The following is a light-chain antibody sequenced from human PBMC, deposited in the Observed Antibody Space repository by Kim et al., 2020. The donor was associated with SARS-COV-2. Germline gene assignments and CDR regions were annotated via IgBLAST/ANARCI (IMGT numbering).Light chain of an antibody. Sequence: TEEAASITCSGDKLGDKYACWYQQKPGQSPVLVIYQDSKRPSGVGERFSGSNAGNTATLTISGTQAMDEADYYCQAWDSNTANWVFGGGTQLTVL. CDR2: QDS. V-gene: IGLV3-1*01. J-gene: IGLJ3*02. CDR3: QAWDSNTANWV. CDR1: KLGDKY.